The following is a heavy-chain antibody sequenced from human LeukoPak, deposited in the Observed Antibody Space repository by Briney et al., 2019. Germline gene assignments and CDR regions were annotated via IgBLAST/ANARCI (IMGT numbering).Heavy chain of an antibody. CDR1: GFTFSSYA. CDR2: ISGSGGST. V-gene: IGHV3-23*01. CDR3: AKNGDGYNFALVFDY. Sequence: GGSLRLSCAASGFTFSSYAMSWVRQAPGKGLEWVSAISGSGGSTYYADSVKGRFTISRDNSKNTLYLQMNSLRAEDTAVYYCAKNGDGYNFALVFDYWGQGTLVTVSS. D-gene: IGHD5-24*01. J-gene: IGHJ4*02.